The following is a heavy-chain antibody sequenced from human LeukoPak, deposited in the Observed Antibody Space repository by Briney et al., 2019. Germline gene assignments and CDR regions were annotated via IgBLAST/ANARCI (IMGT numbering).Heavy chain of an antibody. CDR1: GFTFDDYA. CDR2: ISGDGGST. J-gene: IGHJ4*02. CDR3: ARESETSGWYDY. V-gene: IGHV3-43*02. Sequence: GGSLRLSCAASGFTFDDYAIHWVRQAPGKGLEWVSLISGDGGSTFYADSVRGRFTISRDNTRKSLSLQMSSLRSEDTALYYCARESETSGWYDYWGQGTLVTVSS. D-gene: IGHD6-19*01.